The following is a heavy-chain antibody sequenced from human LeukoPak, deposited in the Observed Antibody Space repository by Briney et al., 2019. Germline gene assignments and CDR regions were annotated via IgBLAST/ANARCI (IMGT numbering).Heavy chain of an antibody. Sequence: ASVKVSCKASGDTLDNYALGRVRQAPGQGPEWMGGIIPIFGKPKYAQKFQGRATFTTDESTSTIHLELTSLRSEDTAVYYCASGDVGITTQSGIASGWIFDYWGQGTLVTVSS. D-gene: IGHD6-19*01. CDR1: GDTLDNYA. CDR3: ASGDVGITTQSGIASGWIFDY. V-gene: IGHV1-69*05. J-gene: IGHJ4*02. CDR2: IIPIFGKP.